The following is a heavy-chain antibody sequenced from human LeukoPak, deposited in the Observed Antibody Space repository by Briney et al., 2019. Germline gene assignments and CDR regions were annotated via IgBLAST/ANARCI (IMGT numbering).Heavy chain of an antibody. J-gene: IGHJ6*02. D-gene: IGHD2-15*01. V-gene: IGHV3-48*04. CDR1: GFTFSSYS. CDR3: AREGLLGYCSGGSCYSDYYYGMDV. Sequence: GGSLRPSCAASGFTFSSYSMNWVRQAPGKGLEWVSYISSSSSTIYYADSVKGRFTSSRDNAKNSLYLQMNSLRAEDTAVYYCAREGLLGYCSGGSCYSDYYYGMDVWGQGTTVTVSS. CDR2: ISSSSSTI.